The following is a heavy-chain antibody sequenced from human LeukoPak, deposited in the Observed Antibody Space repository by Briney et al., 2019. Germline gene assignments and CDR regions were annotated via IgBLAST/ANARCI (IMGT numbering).Heavy chain of an antibody. D-gene: IGHD1-26*01. CDR2: IYYSGST. Sequence: SETLSLTCTVSGGSISSSDYYWGWIRLPPGKGLEHIGIIYYSGSTYYNPSLKSRVTISVDTSKNQFSLKLTSVTAADTAVYYCARRPRGRMAPGGLHWGQGTLVTVSS. V-gene: IGHV4-39*01. CDR3: ARRPRGRMAPGGLH. J-gene: IGHJ4*02. CDR1: GGSISSSDYY.